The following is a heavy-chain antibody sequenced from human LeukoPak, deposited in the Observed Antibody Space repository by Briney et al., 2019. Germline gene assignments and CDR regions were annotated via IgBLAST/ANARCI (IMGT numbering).Heavy chain of an antibody. J-gene: IGHJ3*02. CDR3: ARATARKLLWPQAQAFDI. CDR2: IYYSGST. D-gene: IGHD3-10*01. V-gene: IGHV4-59*01. Sequence: PSETLSLTCTVSGGSISSYYWSWIRQPPGKGLEWIGYIYYSGSTNYNPSLKSRVTISVDTSKNQFSLKLSSVTAADTAVYYCARATARKLLWPQAQAFDIWGQGTMVTVSS. CDR1: GGSISSYY.